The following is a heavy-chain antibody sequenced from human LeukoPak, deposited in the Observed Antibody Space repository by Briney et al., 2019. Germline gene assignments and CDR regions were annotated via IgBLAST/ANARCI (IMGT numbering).Heavy chain of an antibody. V-gene: IGHV3-30*02. CDR3: AKTLNYYDSSGYDAFDI. J-gene: IGHJ3*02. CDR2: IRYDGSNK. Sequence: GGSLRLSCAASGITPSSYGMHWVRQAPGKGLEWVAFIRYDGSNKYYADSVKGRFTISRDNSKNTLYLQMNSLRAEDTAVYYCAKTLNYYDSSGYDAFDIWGQGTMVTVSS. D-gene: IGHD3-22*01. CDR1: GITPSSYG.